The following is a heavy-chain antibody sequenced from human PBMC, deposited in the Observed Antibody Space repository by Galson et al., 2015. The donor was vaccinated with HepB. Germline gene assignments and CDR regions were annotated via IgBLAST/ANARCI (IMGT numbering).Heavy chain of an antibody. CDR2: ISGGGSFI. V-gene: IGHV3-21*01. CDR3: ARVQRTQGYCTDAICPGGTIYYYYHMDV. Sequence: SLRLSCATSGFNFNTYSMTWVRQAPGKGLEWVSSISGGGSFIYYADSLKGRFTLSSDNAKNSLYLQMNSLRAEDTAVYYCARVQRTQGYCTDAICPGGTIYYYYHMDVWGKGTTVTVSS. J-gene: IGHJ6*03. CDR1: GFNFNTYS. D-gene: IGHD2-8*01.